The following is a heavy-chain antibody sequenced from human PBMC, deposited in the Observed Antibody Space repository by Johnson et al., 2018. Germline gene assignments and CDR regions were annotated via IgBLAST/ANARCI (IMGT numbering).Heavy chain of an antibody. Sequence: QVQLVQSGGGVVQPGRSLRLSCAASGFTFSSYGMHWVRQAPGKGLEWVAVISYDGSNKYYADSVKGRFTISRANSKNTLYLQMNSLRAEDRAVYYCARDGLRGWELFDYWGQGTLVTVSS. D-gene: IGHD1-26*01. CDR1: GFTFSSYG. CDR2: ISYDGSNK. V-gene: IGHV3-30*03. CDR3: ARDGLRGWELFDY. J-gene: IGHJ4*02.